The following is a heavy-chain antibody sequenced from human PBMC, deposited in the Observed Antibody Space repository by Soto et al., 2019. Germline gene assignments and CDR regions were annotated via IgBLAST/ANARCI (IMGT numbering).Heavy chain of an antibody. CDR2: MNPNSGNT. V-gene: IGHV1-8*02. J-gene: IGHJ6*02. CDR1: GYSFTSYW. CDR3: ASGDLGALIYGMDV. Sequence: GESLKISCKGSGYSFTSYWINWVRQATGQGLEWMGWMNPNSGNTGYAQKFQGRATMTRNTSISTAYMELSSLRSEDTAVYYCASGDLGALIYGMDVWGQGTTVTVSS. D-gene: IGHD3-3*01.